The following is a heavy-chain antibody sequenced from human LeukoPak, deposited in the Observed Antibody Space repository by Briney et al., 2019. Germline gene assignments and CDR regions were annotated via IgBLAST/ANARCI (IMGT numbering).Heavy chain of an antibody. CDR3: ARGRVGYSSFNWFDP. CDR2: INHSGST. V-gene: IGHV4-34*01. D-gene: IGHD6-13*01. J-gene: IGHJ5*02. Sequence: PSETLSLTCAVYGGSFSGYYWSWIRQPPGKGLEWIGEINHSGSTNYNPSLKSRVTISVDTSKNQFSLKLSSVTAADTAVYYCARGRVGYSSFNWFDPWGQGTLVTVSS. CDR1: GGSFSGYY.